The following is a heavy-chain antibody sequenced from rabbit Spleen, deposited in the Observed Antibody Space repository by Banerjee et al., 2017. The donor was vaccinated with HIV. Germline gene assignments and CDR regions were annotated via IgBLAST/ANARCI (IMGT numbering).Heavy chain of an antibody. J-gene: IGHJ4*01. Sequence: QEQLEESGGDLVKPGTSLTLTCTASGFSFSSNAMCWVRQAPGKGLEWIACIVTGSSGKLWYANWARGRFTISKTSSTTVTLQMTSLTVADTATYFCARDGGDGDWDLWGPGTLVTVS. V-gene: IGHV1S45*01. CDR2: IVTGSSGKL. CDR1: GFSFSSNA. CDR3: ARDGGDGDWDL. D-gene: IGHD2-1*01.